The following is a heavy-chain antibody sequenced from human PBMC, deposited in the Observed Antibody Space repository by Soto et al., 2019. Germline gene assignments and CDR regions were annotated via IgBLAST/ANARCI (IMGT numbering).Heavy chain of an antibody. Sequence: SETLPLTCTASGDSIGGVGYWSWIRQFPGRGLEWIGCISSSGSTYYNPALNNRISLSLDTSQNQFSLKHLSVTAADTAIYYCARSGVTGIIIPSHWFDPWGQGTLVTVSS. CDR1: GDSIGGVGY. D-gene: IGHD2-21*02. CDR2: ISSSGST. J-gene: IGHJ5*02. CDR3: ARSGVTGIIIPSHWFDP. V-gene: IGHV4-31*03.